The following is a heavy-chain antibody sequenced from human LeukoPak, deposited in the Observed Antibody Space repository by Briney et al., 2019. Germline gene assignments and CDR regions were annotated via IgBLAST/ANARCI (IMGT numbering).Heavy chain of an antibody. CDR1: GSMYNYY. J-gene: IGHJ4*02. CDR2: IHYNGIT. CDR3: ARHISSGGTYAHFDY. D-gene: IGHD1-26*01. Sequence: SRTLSLTCTVSGSMYNYYWSWIWQPPGKGLEWIGYIHYNGITNYSPSLKSRVTMSLDTSKNQVSLKLNSVSAADTAVYYCARHISSGGTYAHFDYWGQGTLVTVSS. V-gene: IGHV4-59*08.